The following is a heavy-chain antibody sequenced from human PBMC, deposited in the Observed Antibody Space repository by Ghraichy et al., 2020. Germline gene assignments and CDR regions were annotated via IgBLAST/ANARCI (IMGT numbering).Heavy chain of an antibody. V-gene: IGHV3-7*01. Sequence: GESLNISCAASGFTLRNYWMSWVRQAPGKGLEWVANIKQDGSEKYYLDSVKGRFTLSRDNAQNSLYLQMNSLRVEDTAVYYCARWDYDGSGAFDPWGQGTLVTVSS. J-gene: IGHJ5*02. CDR2: IKQDGSEK. CDR1: GFTLRNYW. D-gene: IGHD3-10*01. CDR3: ARWDYDGSGAFDP.